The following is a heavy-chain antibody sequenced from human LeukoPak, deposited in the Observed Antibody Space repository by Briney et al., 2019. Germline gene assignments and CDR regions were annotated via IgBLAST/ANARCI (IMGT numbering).Heavy chain of an antibody. Sequence: GGSLRLSCAASGFTFSSYSMNWVRQAPGKGLEWVSYISSSSSTIYYADSVKGRFTISRDNGKNSLYLQMNSLRAEDTAVYYCARDREVPASYYYYYMDVWGKGTTVTVSS. CDR2: ISSSSSTI. V-gene: IGHV3-48*04. D-gene: IGHD2-2*01. CDR3: ARDREVPASYYYYYMDV. CDR1: GFTFSSYS. J-gene: IGHJ6*03.